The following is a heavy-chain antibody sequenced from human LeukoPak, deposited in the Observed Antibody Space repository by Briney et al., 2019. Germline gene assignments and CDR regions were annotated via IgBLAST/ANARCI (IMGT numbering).Heavy chain of an antibody. CDR3: ARDRGYSTTSPWFDP. D-gene: IGHD5-12*01. J-gene: IGHJ5*02. Sequence: SETLSLTCNVSSGSISSSSYYWGWIRQPPGKGLEWIGSMYYSGSTYYNPSLKSRVTISVDTSKNQFSLKLSSVTAADTAVYYCARDRGYSTTSPWFDPWGQGTLVTVSS. CDR1: SGSISSSSYY. CDR2: MYYSGST. V-gene: IGHV4-39*07.